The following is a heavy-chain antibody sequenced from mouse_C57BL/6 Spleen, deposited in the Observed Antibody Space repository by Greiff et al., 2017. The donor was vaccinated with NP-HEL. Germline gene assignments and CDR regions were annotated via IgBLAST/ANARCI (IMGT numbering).Heavy chain of an antibody. D-gene: IGHD4-1*01. CDR3: ARHGSYWYFDV. CDR2: IDPSDSYT. J-gene: IGHJ1*03. CDR1: GYTFTSYW. Sequence: QVQLQQPGAELVMPGASVKLSCKASGYTFTSYWMHWVKQRPGQGLEWIGEIDPSDSYTNYNQKFKGKSTLTVDKSSSTAYMQLSSLTSEDSAVYYCARHGSYWYFDVWGTGTTVTVSS. V-gene: IGHV1-69*01.